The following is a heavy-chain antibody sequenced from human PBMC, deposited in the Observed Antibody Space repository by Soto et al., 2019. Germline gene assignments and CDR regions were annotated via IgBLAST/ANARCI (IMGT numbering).Heavy chain of an antibody. D-gene: IGHD2-2*01. J-gene: IGHJ6*02. CDR2: IKSITDGGTT. CDR1: GITFSNAW. Sequence: SGGSLRLSCAASGITFSNAWMTWVRQAPGKGLEWVGRIKSITDGGTTDYAAPVKGRFTISRDDSKDTLYLQMNNLRTEDTAVYHCTTDSADIVVVPANFGMDVWGQGPTVPASS. V-gene: IGHV3-15*01. CDR3: TTDSADIVVVPANFGMDV.